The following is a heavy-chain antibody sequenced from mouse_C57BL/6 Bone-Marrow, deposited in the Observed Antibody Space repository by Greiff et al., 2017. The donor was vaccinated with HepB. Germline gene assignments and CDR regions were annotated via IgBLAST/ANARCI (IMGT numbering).Heavy chain of an antibody. J-gene: IGHJ4*01. CDR1: GYSITSGYY. D-gene: IGHD2-3*01. CDR2: ISYDGSN. CDR3: ERDRGWLLAMDD. V-gene: IGHV3-6*01. Sequence: VQLKESGPGLVKPSQSLSLTCSVTGYSITSGYYWNWIRQFPGNKLEWMGYISYDGSNNYNPSLKNRISITRDTSKNQFFLKLNSVTTEDTATYDCERDRGWLLAMDDWGQGTSVTVSS.